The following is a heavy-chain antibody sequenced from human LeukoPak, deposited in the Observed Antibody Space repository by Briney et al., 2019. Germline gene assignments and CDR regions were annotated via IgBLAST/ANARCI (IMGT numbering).Heavy chain of an antibody. J-gene: IGHJ5*02. CDR2: IHETSGAV. CDR3: KGLYYPPNWFDP. D-gene: IGHD3-10*01. Sequence: GGSLRLSCAASGFTFSSYSMNWVRQVPGKGLEWVACIHETSGAVHYADSVGGRFTISRDNARNSVSLQMNSLRVEDTAVYCAKGLYYPPNWFDPWGQGTLVTVSS. V-gene: IGHV3-48*01. CDR1: GFTFSSYS.